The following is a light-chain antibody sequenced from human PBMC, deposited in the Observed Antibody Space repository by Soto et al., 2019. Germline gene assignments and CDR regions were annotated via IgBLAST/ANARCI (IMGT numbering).Light chain of an antibody. CDR2: DAS. Sequence: DIQMTQSPSTLSASVGDRVTITCRASQSISSWLAWYQQKPGKAPKLLIYDASSLKSGVPSSFSSSGSGTEFTLTISILQPDDFATYYCQQYNSYSPMYTFGQGTKLEIK. V-gene: IGKV1-5*01. J-gene: IGKJ2*01. CDR1: QSISSW. CDR3: QQYNSYSPMYT.